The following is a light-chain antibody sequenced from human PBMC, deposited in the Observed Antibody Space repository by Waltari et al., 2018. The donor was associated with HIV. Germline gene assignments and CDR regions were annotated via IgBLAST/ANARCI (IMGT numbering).Light chain of an antibody. Sequence: SYVLTQTPSVSVTPGKTATLTCEGSDIGTRSVHWYRQRPGQAPVLVMYYDSQRQSPRAERFSASNSGNVATLTIGRGGVGDEADYYCQVLDTNDDVVFGRGTKLTVL. CDR2: YDS. CDR3: QVLDTNDDVV. J-gene: IGLJ2*01. CDR1: DIGTRS. V-gene: IGLV3-21*04.